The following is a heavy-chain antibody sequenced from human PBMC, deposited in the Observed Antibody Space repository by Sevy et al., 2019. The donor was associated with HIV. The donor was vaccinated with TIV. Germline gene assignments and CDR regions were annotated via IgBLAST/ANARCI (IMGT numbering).Heavy chain of an antibody. CDR1: GFTFSDYY. D-gene: IGHD1-26*01. J-gene: IGHJ4*02. V-gene: IGHV3-11*06. CDR2: ISSSSSYT. CDR3: ARVALYSGSYYGY. Sequence: GGSLRLSCAASGFTFSDYYMSWIRQAPGKGLEWVSYISSSSSYTNYADSVKGRFTISRDNAKNSLYLQMNSLRAEDTAVYYCARVALYSGSYYGYWGRGTLVTVSS.